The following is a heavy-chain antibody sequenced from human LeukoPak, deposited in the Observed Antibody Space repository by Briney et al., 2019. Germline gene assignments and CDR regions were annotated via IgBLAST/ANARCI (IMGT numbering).Heavy chain of an antibody. J-gene: IGHJ6*03. CDR1: GFIFSNYV. CDR2: IRYDGSNK. V-gene: IGHV3-30*02. D-gene: IGHD5-18*01. CDR3: AKKANTAMVHYYYYYMDV. Sequence: GGSLRLSCAASGFIFSNYVMHWVRQAPGKGLEWVAFIRYDGSNKYYADSVKGRFTISRDNSKNTLYLQMNSLRAEDTAVYYCAKKANTAMVHYYYYYMDVWGKGTTVTVSS.